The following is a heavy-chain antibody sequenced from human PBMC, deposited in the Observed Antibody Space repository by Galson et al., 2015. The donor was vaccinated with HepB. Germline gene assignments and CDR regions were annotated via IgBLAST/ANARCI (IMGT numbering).Heavy chain of an antibody. J-gene: IGHJ3*02. CDR2: IDWDDDK. Sequence: PALVKPTQTLTLTCTFSEFSLSTSGMCVSWIRQPPGKALEWLARIDWDDDKYYSTSLKTRLTISKDTSKNQVVLTMTNMDPVDTATYYCARMYRDGDYVRAFDIWGQGTMVTVSS. CDR1: EFSLSTSGMC. V-gene: IGHV2-70*11. D-gene: IGHD4-17*01. CDR3: ARMYRDGDYVRAFDI.